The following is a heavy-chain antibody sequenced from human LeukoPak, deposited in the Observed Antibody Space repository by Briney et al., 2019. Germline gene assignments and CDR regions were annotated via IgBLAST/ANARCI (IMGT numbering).Heavy chain of an antibody. CDR3: ARTTEGGYSNGYFYYYYMDV. CDR1: GDSISTSNSY. D-gene: IGHD4-11*01. Sequence: SETLSLTCTVSGDSISTSNSYWGWIRQPPGKGLEWIGSIYYSGNTYYNASLKSRVTISVDTSKNQFSLKFTSVTAADTAVYYCARTTEGGYSNGYFYYYYMDVWGKGTTVTISS. J-gene: IGHJ6*03. V-gene: IGHV4-39*01. CDR2: IYYSGNT.